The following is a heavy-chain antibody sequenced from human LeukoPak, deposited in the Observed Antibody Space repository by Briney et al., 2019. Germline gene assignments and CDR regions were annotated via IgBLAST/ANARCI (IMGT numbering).Heavy chain of an antibody. D-gene: IGHD5-12*01. V-gene: IGHV3-48*01. CDR1: GFTFSSYI. J-gene: IGHJ4*02. CDR3: AREGVATFDY. CDR2: ISSSSSII. Sequence: GGALRLSCAASGFTFSSYIINWVRQAPGKGVEWVSYISSSSSIIYSADSVKGRFTISRDNSKNTLYLQMNSLRAEDTAVYYCAREGVATFDYWGQGTLVTVSS.